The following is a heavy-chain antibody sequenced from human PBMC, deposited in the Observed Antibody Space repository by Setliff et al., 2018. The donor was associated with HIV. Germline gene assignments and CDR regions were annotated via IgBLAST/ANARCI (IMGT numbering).Heavy chain of an antibody. CDR1: GYSISSGYY. Sequence: SETLSLTCAVSGYSISSGYYWGWIRQPPGKGLEWIGSIYHSGSTYNNPSLKSRVTISVDTSKNQFSLKLTSVTAADTAVYYCARGGDGYNPGGGTFDHWGQGTLVT. V-gene: IGHV4-38-2*01. J-gene: IGHJ4*02. D-gene: IGHD1-1*01. CDR2: IYHSGST. CDR3: ARGGDGYNPGGGTFDH.